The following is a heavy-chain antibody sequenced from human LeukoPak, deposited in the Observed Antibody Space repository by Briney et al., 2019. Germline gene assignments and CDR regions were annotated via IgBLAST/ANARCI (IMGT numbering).Heavy chain of an antibody. CDR1: GYTFTSYY. CDR2: INPNSGGT. V-gene: IGHV1-2*02. CDR3: ARPLAWGSSWYGFDY. D-gene: IGHD6-13*01. J-gene: IGHJ4*02. Sequence: VASVKVSCKASGYTFTSYYMHWVRQAPGQGLEWMGWINPNSGGTNYAQKFQGRVTMTRDTSISTAYMELSRLRSDDTAVYYCARPLAWGSSWYGFDYWGQGTLVTVSS.